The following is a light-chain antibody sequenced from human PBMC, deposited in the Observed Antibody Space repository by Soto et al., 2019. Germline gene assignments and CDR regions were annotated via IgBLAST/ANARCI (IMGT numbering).Light chain of an antibody. J-gene: IGKJ5*01. CDR1: QSLLHSNGYNY. CDR3: QQYKNWPL. V-gene: IGKV2-28*01. Sequence: IVMTQSPLSLPVTPGEPASISCRSSQSLLHSNGYNYLDWYLQKPGQSPQLLIYLGSNRASGVPDRFSGSGFGTEFTLTISSLQSEDFAVYYCQQYKNWPLFGQGTRLEIK. CDR2: LGS.